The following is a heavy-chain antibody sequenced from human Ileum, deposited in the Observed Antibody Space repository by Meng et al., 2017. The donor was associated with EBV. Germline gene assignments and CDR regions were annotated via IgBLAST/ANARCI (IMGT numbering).Heavy chain of an antibody. Sequence: QVQRRESGPGLLKPSKTLSPPCAVSGGSISRMDWWSWARQPPGKGLEWIGETSHSGSTNYSPSLKSRVTISLDKSKNQLSLKLNSVTAADTAVYYCASSDYYRSDYWGQGTLVTVSS. D-gene: IGHD3-22*01. CDR1: GGSISRMDW. J-gene: IGHJ4*02. CDR2: TSHSGST. V-gene: IGHV4-4*02. CDR3: ASSDYYRSDY.